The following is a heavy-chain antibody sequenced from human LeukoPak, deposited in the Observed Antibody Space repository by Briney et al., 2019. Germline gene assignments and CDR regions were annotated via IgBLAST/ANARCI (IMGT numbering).Heavy chain of an antibody. CDR3: ARVLRYFDWLFSPSDY. D-gene: IGHD3-9*01. J-gene: IGHJ4*02. CDR1: GFTFSSYG. V-gene: IGHV3-21*01. CDR2: ISSSSSYI. Sequence: GGSLRLSCAASGFTFSSYGMHWVRQAPGKGLEWVSSISSSSSYIYYADSVKGRFTISRDNAKNSLYLQMNSLRAEDTAVYYCARVLRYFDWLFSPSDYWGQGTLVTVSS.